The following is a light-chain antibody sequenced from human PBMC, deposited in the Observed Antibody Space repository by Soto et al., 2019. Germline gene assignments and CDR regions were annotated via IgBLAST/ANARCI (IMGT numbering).Light chain of an antibody. CDR2: AAC. Sequence: DIQMTQSPSSLSASFGDRVTITCRASQGIGVYLAWFQQKPGNAPKLLIYAACTLQSGVPSRFSGSGSGKDFTLTISGLQPEDVATYYCQKYNSAPLTFGGGTKVEIQ. V-gene: IGKV1-27*01. J-gene: IGKJ4*01. CDR3: QKYNSAPLT. CDR1: QGIGVY.